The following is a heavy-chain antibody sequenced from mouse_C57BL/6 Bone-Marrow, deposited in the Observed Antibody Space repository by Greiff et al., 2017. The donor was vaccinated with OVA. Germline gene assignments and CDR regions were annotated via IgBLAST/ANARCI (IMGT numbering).Heavy chain of an antibody. CDR3: ARDLDY. J-gene: IGHJ2*01. V-gene: IGHV5-4*01. CDR2: ISDGGSYT. Sequence: DVKLVESGGGLVKPGGSLKLSCAASGFTFSSYAMSWVRQTPEKRLEWVATISDGGSYTYYPDNVKGRFTISRDNAKNNLYLQMSHLKSEDTAMYYCARDLDYWGQGTTLTVSS. CDR1: GFTFSSYA.